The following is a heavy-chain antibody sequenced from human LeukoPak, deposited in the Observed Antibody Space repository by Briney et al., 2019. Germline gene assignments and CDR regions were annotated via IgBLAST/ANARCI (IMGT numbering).Heavy chain of an antibody. Sequence: GSLRLSRAAFGFNFNHHAMGWVRQAPGKGLEWVSGISCSGGSTYYADSAKGRFTISRDNSKNTLYLQMNSLRAEDTAVYYCAKDPRGVEQWLPGWFDPWGQGTLVTVSS. D-gene: IGHD6-19*01. J-gene: IGHJ5*02. CDR1: GFNFNHHA. V-gene: IGHV3-23*01. CDR3: AKDPRGVEQWLPGWFDP. CDR2: ISCSGGST.